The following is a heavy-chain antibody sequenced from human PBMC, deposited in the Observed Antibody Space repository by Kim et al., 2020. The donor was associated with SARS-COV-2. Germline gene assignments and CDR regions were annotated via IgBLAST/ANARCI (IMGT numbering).Heavy chain of an antibody. D-gene: IGHD2-15*01. J-gene: IGHJ4*02. Sequence: GGSLRLSCAASGFTFSSYAMSWVRQAPGKGLEWVSAISGSGGSTYYADSVKGRFTISRDNSKNTLYLQMNSLRAEDTAVYYCAKVDRSGGSWGVDYWGQGTLVTVSS. V-gene: IGHV3-23*01. CDR1: GFTFSSYA. CDR3: AKVDRSGGSWGVDY. CDR2: ISGSGGST.